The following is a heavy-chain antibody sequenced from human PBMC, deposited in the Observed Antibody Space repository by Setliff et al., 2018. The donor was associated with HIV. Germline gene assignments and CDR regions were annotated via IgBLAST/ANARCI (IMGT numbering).Heavy chain of an antibody. CDR2: INPNNGDT. D-gene: IGHD3-10*01. CDR1: GYTFTDYF. Sequence: GASVKVSCKASGYTFTDYFLHWVRQAPGQGLEWMGWINPNNGDTIYAQKFQGRVTVTRDTSINTAYMVLSSLKSDDTAMYFCARVRRGKAIITTGGMDGWGQGTTVTVSS. V-gene: IGHV1-2*02. CDR3: ARVRRGKAIITTGGMDG. J-gene: IGHJ6*02.